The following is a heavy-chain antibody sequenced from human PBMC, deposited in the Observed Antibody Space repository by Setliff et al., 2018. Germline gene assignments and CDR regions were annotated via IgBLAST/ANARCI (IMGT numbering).Heavy chain of an antibody. Sequence: SETLSLTCTVSGVSISTYYWSWIRQPPGKGLEWIGYIYTSGNTYYNPSLKSRVTISIDTSKNQFSLRLSSVTAADTTVYYCARHSPYYYYMDVWGKGTTVTVSS. CDR3: ARHSPYYYYMDV. J-gene: IGHJ6*03. D-gene: IGHD2-21*01. CDR1: GVSISTYY. V-gene: IGHV4-4*08. CDR2: IYTSGNT.